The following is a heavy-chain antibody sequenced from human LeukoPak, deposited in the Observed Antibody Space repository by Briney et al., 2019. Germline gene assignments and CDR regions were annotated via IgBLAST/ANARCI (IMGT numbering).Heavy chain of an antibody. D-gene: IGHD2-2*01. Sequence: ASVKVSRKASGYTFTSYGISWVRQAPGQGLEWMGWISAYNGNTNYAQKLQGRVTMTTDTSTSTAYMELRSLRSDDTAVYYCARGPRRAYCSSTSCPLQTDYWGQGTLVTVSS. CDR2: ISAYNGNT. J-gene: IGHJ4*02. V-gene: IGHV1-18*04. CDR3: ARGPRRAYCSSTSCPLQTDY. CDR1: GYTFTSYG.